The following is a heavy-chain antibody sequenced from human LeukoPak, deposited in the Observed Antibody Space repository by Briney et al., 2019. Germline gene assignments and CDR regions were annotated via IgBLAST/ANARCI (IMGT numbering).Heavy chain of an antibody. J-gene: IGHJ4*02. D-gene: IGHD5-24*01. CDR3: ARGGIEMATIDYFDY. CDR1: GYTFTSYC. Sequence: ASVKVSCKASGYTFTSYCMHWVRQAPGQGLEWMGIINPSGGSTSYAQKFQGRVTMTRDTSTSTVYMELSSLRSEDTAVYYCARGGIEMATIDYFDYWGQGTLVTVSS. V-gene: IGHV1-46*01. CDR2: INPSGGST.